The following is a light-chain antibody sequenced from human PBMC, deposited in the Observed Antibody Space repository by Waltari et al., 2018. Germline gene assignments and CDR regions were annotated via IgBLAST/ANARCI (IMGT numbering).Light chain of an antibody. CDR2: GTS. V-gene: IGKV3-20*01. CDR1: HSFSSDY. J-gene: IGKJ1*01. Sequence: EIVLTQSTGTLSLSPGDRATLSCRASHSFSSDYLAWYQQRPGQAPRLLISGTSSRATGIPDRFSGSGSGTDFTLTISRLEPEDFAVYYCLQYDTSPKTFGQGTKVDI. CDR3: LQYDTSPKT.